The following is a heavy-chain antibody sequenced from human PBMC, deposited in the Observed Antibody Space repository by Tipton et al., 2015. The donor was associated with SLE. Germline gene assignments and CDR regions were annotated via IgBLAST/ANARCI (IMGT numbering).Heavy chain of an antibody. CDR3: ARHDHSDHGDPNWFDP. CDR2: ISHDGGA. V-gene: IGHV4-34*01. Sequence: TLSLTCTVFDGSLSCYYWAWLRQSPGKGLEWIGEISHDGGANYNPSLESRGTISLETSKNQFSLKLTSVTAADTAIYYCARHDHSDHGDPNWFDPWGQGILVTVSS. J-gene: IGHJ5*02. D-gene: IGHD4-17*01. CDR1: DGSLSCYY.